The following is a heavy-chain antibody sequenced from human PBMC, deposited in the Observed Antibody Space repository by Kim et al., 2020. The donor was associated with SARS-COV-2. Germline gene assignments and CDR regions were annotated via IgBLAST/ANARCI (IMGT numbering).Heavy chain of an antibody. D-gene: IGHD3-22*01. CDR2: IGTAGDT. CDR3: ARAPAYYDSSGYYYLPDY. CDR1: GFTFSSYD. J-gene: IGHJ4*02. V-gene: IGHV3-13*01. Sequence: GGSLRLSCAASGFTFSSYDMHWVRQATGKGLEWVSAIGTAGDTYYPGSVTGRFTISRENAKNSLYLQMNSLRAGDTAVYYCARAPAYYDSSGYYYLPDYWGQGTLVTVSS.